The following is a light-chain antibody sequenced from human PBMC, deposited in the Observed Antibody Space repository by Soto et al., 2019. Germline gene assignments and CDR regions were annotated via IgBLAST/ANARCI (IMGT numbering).Light chain of an antibody. J-gene: IGKJ4*01. V-gene: IGKV1-33*01. Sequence: IQMTQSPSSLSTFVGERVTITGKASQDISNSVNWYQQKPGKAPNLLIYEASKLQTGVPSRFSGGGSGADFALTISSLQAEDFATYYCQQLRMYPWTFGGGTKVDIK. CDR3: QQLRMYPWT. CDR1: QDISNS. CDR2: EAS.